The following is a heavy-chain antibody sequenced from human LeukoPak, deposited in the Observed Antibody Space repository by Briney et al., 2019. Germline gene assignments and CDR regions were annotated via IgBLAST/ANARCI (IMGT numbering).Heavy chain of an antibody. V-gene: IGHV3-15*01. CDR2: IKRKTDGGTT. CDR1: GFTFSNAW. Sequence: GGSLRLSCAASGFTFSNAWMSWVRQAPGKGLEWVGRIKRKTDGGTTDYAAPVKGRFTISRDDPKNTVYLQMNSLKTEDTAVYYCSAATVTSSGLFYFDYWGQGTLVTVSS. J-gene: IGHJ4*02. CDR3: SAATVTSSGLFYFDY. D-gene: IGHD4-17*01.